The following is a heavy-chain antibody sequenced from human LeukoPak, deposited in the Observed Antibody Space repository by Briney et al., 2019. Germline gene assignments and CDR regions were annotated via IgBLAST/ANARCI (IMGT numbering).Heavy chain of an antibody. J-gene: IGHJ4*02. Sequence: ASVKVSCKASGYTFTNYYIHWVRQAPGQGLEWMGWINPNSGGTNYAQKFQGRVTMTRDTSTSTVYMELSRLRSDDTAVYYCARVWEMYSSSYAFEYWGQGALVTVSS. D-gene: IGHD6-6*01. V-gene: IGHV1-2*02. CDR1: GYTFTNYY. CDR2: INPNSGGT. CDR3: ARVWEMYSSSYAFEY.